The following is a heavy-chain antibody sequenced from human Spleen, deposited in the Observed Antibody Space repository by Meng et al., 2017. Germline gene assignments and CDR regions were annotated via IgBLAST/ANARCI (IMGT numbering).Heavy chain of an antibody. CDR2: ISWNSGSI. D-gene: IGHD3-10*01. CDR1: GFAFGEYA. CDR3: ATYNYYGSGSYKNNDY. J-gene: IGHJ4*02. Sequence: GGSLRLSCAASGFAFGEYAMHWVRQAPGKGLEWVSGISWNSGSIGYADSVKGRFTISRDNAKNSLYLQMNRLRAEDTALYYCATYNYYGSGSYKNNDYWGQGTLVTVSS. V-gene: IGHV3-9*01.